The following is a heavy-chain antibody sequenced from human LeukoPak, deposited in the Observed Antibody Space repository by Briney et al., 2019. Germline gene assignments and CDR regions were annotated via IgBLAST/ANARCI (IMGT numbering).Heavy chain of an antibody. Sequence: ASVKVSCKASGYTFTSYGISWVRQAPGQGLEWMGWISAYNGNTNYAQKLQGRVTMTTDTSTSTAYMELRSLRSDDTAVYYCARERIAVAGTTYYYYYGMDVWGQGTTVTVSS. CDR1: GYTFTSYG. J-gene: IGHJ6*02. V-gene: IGHV1-18*01. CDR2: ISAYNGNT. CDR3: ARERIAVAGTTYYYYYGMDV. D-gene: IGHD6-19*01.